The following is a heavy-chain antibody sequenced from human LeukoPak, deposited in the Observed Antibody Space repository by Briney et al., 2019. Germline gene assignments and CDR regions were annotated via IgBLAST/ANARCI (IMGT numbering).Heavy chain of an antibody. Sequence: GESLKISCKGSGYSFTSYWIGWVRQMPRKGLEWMGIIYPGDSDTRYSPSFQGQVTISADKSISTAYLQWSSLKASDTAMYYCARLSYDSSGYALLGFDYWGQGTLVTVSS. D-gene: IGHD3-22*01. V-gene: IGHV5-51*01. J-gene: IGHJ4*02. CDR1: GYSFTSYW. CDR2: IYPGDSDT. CDR3: ARLSYDSSGYALLGFDY.